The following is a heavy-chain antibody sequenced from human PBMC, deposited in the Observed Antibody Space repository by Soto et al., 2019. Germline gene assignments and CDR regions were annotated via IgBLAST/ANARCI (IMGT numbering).Heavy chain of an antibody. V-gene: IGHV1-18*04. D-gene: IGHD3-3*01. CDR2: ISAYNGKT. J-gene: IGHJ6*01. Sequence: ASVKVSCKASGYTFTSYGISWVRQAPGQGLEWMGWISAYNGKTNYAQKIQGRVTMTTDTSTSTAYMELRSLRSDDTAVYYCARVFDFWSGYYTIYYYGLHVWG. CDR1: GYTFTSYG. CDR3: ARVFDFWSGYYTIYYYGLHV.